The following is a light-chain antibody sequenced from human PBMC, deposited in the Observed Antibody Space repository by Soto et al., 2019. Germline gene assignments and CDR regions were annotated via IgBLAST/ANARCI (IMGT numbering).Light chain of an antibody. CDR1: QSIINY. CDR2: AAS. Sequence: DIQMTQSPSSLPASVGDRVTITCRASQSIINYLNWYQQNPGKAPKLLIFAASRLQSGVSSRFSGSRSGTDFTLTISSLHPEDFATYYCQQTYSTPYTFGQGTKLEIK. J-gene: IGKJ2*01. CDR3: QQTYSTPYT. V-gene: IGKV1-39*01.